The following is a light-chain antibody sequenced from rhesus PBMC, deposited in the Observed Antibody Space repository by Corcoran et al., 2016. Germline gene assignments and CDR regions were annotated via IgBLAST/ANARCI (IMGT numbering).Light chain of an antibody. CDR2: SAS. CDR3: QQSSDSWT. V-gene: IGKV3-24*04. J-gene: IGKJ1*01. Sequence: ETVVTQSPATLALSPGERATLSCRASQSVGSHLAWYQQKPGQAPRLPIYSASSRATGIPDRFSGSRFGTDFPITISSLEPEDVGIYYCQQSSDSWTFGQGTKVEI. CDR1: QSVGSH.